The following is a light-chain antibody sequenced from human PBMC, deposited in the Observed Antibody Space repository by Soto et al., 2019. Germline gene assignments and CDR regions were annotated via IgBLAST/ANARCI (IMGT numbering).Light chain of an antibody. CDR1: QSVSSSY. V-gene: IGKV3-20*01. CDR2: GAS. CDR3: QQYGSSPMWT. J-gene: IGKJ1*01. Sequence: EIVFTQSPGTRSLSPGERATLSCRASQSVSSSYLAWYQQKPGQAPRLLIYGASSRANGIPDRFSGSGSGTDLTLTISRLEPEDFAVYDCQQYGSSPMWTFGQGTKVDIK.